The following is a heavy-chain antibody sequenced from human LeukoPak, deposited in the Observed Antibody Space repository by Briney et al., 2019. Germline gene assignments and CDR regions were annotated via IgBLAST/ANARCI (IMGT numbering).Heavy chain of an antibody. CDR2: IYPGDSET. J-gene: IGHJ3*01. V-gene: IGHV5-51*01. D-gene: IGHD2-21*02. CDR1: GHSFTSYW. Sequence: GESLKISCEGSGHSFTSYWIGWVRQMPGKGLEWMGTIYPGDSETRYSPSFQGQVTISVDKFISTAYLQWSSLKVSDTAMYYCANLIGGDFAFDVWGQGTMVTVSS. CDR3: ANLIGGDFAFDV.